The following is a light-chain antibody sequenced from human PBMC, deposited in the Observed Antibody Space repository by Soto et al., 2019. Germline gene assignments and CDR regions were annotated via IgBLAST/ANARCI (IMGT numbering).Light chain of an antibody. Sequence: DIVLTQTRLSSPVTLGQPASISCRSSQSLVHIDGNTYFNWLQQRPGQPPRLLIYKISNRFPGVPDRFSGSGAGTHFTLKISRVEAEDVGVYYCMQATQSYTFGQGTRLDIK. CDR2: KIS. CDR1: QSLVHIDGNTY. V-gene: IGKV2-24*01. CDR3: MQATQSYT. J-gene: IGKJ2*01.